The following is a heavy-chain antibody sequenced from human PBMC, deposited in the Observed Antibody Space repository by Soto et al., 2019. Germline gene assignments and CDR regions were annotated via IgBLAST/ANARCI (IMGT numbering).Heavy chain of an antibody. V-gene: IGHV3-53*01. CDR3: AKWSTPDDY. J-gene: IGHJ4*02. D-gene: IGHD2-8*01. CDR2: IYSGHTT. Sequence: GGSLRLSCVASGFIVSSNQMSWVRQAPGKGLEWVSVIYSGHTTYYADSVEGRFTISRDDSKNMLYLQMNSLRVEDTAVYYCAKWSTPDDYWGQGTLVTVSS. CDR1: GFIVSSNQ.